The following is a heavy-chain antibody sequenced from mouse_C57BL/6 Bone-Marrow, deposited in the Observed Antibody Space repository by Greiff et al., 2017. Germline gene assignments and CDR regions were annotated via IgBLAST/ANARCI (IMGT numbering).Heavy chain of an antibody. CDR1: GFTFSDYG. CDR3: SRTYYFDY. Sequence: EVMLVESGGGLVKPGGSLKLSCAASGFTFSDYGMHWVRQAPEKGLEWVAYISSGSSTIYYADTVKGRFTISRDNAKNNLFLQMTSLRSEDTAIYYCSRTYYFDYWGHGTTLTVSS. CDR2: ISSGSSTI. V-gene: IGHV5-17*01. J-gene: IGHJ2*01.